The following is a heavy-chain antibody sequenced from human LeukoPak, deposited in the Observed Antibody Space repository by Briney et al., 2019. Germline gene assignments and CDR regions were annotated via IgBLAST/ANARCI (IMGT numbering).Heavy chain of an antibody. CDR1: GYTLTELS. V-gene: IGHV1-24*01. CDR2: FDPEDGET. Sequence: GASVKVSCKVSGYTLTELSMHWVRQAPGKGLEWMGGFDPEDGETIYAQKFQGRVTMTEDTSTDTAYMELSSLRSEDTAVYYCATDRRHSSSRYELLQIYFQHWGQGTLVTVSS. J-gene: IGHJ1*01. D-gene: IGHD6-13*01. CDR3: ATDRRHSSSRYELLQIYFQH.